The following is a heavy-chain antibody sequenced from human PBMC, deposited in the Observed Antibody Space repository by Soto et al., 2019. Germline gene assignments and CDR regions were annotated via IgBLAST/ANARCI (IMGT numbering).Heavy chain of an antibody. CDR2: IGPAGDT. Sequence: PGGSLRLSCAASGFTFSSYDMHWVRQATGKGLEWVSTIGPAGDTYYPGSVKGRFTISRENANNSLYLQMNSLRAGDTAVYYCARDSPLSSYSYQGMDVGGQGTRFTVS. CDR1: GFTFSSYD. J-gene: IGHJ6*02. D-gene: IGHD2-15*01. CDR3: ARDSPLSSYSYQGMDV. V-gene: IGHV3-13*01.